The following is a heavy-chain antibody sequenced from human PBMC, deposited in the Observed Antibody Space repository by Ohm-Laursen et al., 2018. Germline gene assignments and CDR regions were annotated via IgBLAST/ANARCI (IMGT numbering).Heavy chain of an antibody. Sequence: SETLSLTCAVSGGSINPYYWSWVRQPPGRGLEWIGYIYYIGSTDYNPSLKSRVTISLDTSKNQFSLRLSSVTAADTAVYYCARGRWIQDGGSTANDYWGQGTLVTVSS. CDR1: GGSINPYY. J-gene: IGHJ4*02. CDR3: ARGRWIQDGGSTANDY. CDR2: IYYIGST. V-gene: IGHV4-59*01. D-gene: IGHD5-18*01.